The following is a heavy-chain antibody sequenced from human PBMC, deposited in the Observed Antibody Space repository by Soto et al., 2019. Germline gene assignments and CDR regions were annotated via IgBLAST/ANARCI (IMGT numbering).Heavy chain of an antibody. CDR2: IKQDGSEK. J-gene: IGHJ6*02. V-gene: IGHV3-7*05. Sequence: GGSLRLSCAASGFTFSSYWMSWVRQAPGKGLEWVANIKQDGSEKYYVDSVKGRFTISRDNAKNSLYLQMNSLRAEDTAVYYCARVGATRLPIVDYYYGTDVWGQGTTVTLSS. CDR3: ARVGATRLPIVDYYYGTDV. CDR1: GFTFSSYW. D-gene: IGHD1-26*01.